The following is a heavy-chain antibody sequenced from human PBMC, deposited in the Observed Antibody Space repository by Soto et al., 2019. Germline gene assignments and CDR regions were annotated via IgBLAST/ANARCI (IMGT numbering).Heavy chain of an antibody. CDR2: IYPSDSDA. Sequence: GESLKISCRGSGYNFGSHWIAWVRQKPAKGLEWMGIIYPSDSDARYRPSFQGQVTFSADKSISTAYLQWSSLKASDSATYYCARHAEYISGWGAGMDVWGQGTTVTVSS. V-gene: IGHV5-51*01. CDR3: ARHAEYISGWGAGMDV. D-gene: IGHD6-19*01. J-gene: IGHJ6*02. CDR1: GYNFGSHW.